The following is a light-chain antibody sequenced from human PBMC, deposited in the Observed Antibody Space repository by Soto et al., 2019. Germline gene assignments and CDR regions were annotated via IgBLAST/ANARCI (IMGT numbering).Light chain of an antibody. CDR2: AAS. V-gene: IGKV1-9*01. CDR3: QQLNDYPIT. Sequence: IQLTQSPSSLSASVGDRVTITRRASQGISSYLAWYQQKPGKAPKLLISAASTLRSGVPSRFSGSGSGTDFTLTISSLQPEDFATYYCQQLNDYPITFGQGTRLEIK. J-gene: IGKJ5*01. CDR1: QGISSY.